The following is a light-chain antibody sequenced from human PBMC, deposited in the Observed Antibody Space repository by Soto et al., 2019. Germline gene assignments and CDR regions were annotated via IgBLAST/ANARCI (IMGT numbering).Light chain of an antibody. CDR1: SSNIGSNY. J-gene: IGLJ2*01. Sequence: QSVLTQPPPASGTPGQRVTISCSGSSSNIGSNYVYWYQQLPGTAPKLLIYRNNQRPSGVPDRFSGSKSGTSASLAISGLRSEDEADYYCAAWDDSLSGRLVFGGGTKLTVL. CDR3: AAWDDSLSGRLV. CDR2: RNN. V-gene: IGLV1-47*01.